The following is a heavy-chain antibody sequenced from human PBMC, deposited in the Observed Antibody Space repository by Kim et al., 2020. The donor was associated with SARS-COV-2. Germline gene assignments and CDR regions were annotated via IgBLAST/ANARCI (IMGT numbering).Heavy chain of an antibody. Sequence: SETLSLTCAVYGGSFSGYYWSWIRQPPGKGLEWIGEINHSGSTNYNPSLKSRVTISVDTSKNQFSLKLSSVTAADTAVYYCARVLWFGEYYFDYWGQGTLVTISS. D-gene: IGHD3-10*01. J-gene: IGHJ4*02. V-gene: IGHV4-34*01. CDR2: INHSGST. CDR3: ARVLWFGEYYFDY. CDR1: GGSFSGYY.